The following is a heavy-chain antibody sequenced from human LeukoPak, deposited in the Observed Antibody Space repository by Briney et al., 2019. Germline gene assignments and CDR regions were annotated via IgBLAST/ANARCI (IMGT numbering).Heavy chain of an antibody. CDR3: AREVAEAGPFVDY. D-gene: IGHD6-19*01. CDR2: IKQDGSEK. J-gene: IGHJ4*02. CDR1: GFTFSSYW. Sequence: GGSLRLSCAASGFTFSSYWMSWVRQAPGKGLEWVANIKQDGSEKYYVDSVKGRFTISRDNAKNSLYLQMNSLRAEDTAVYYCAREVAEAGPFVDYWGQGTLVTVSS. V-gene: IGHV3-7*01.